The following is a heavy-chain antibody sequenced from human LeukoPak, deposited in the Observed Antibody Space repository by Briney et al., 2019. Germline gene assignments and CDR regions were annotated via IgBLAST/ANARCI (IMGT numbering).Heavy chain of an antibody. Sequence: PSETLSLTCTVSGGSISSYYWSWIRQPPGKGLEWFGSIYFSGSTNYNPSLKSRVTISVDTSKKQFSLKLISLTAADTAKYYCARDYCSSTSCHAAKNWFDPWGQGTLVTVSS. V-gene: IGHV4-59*01. CDR3: ARDYCSSTSCHAAKNWFDP. D-gene: IGHD2-2*01. CDR2: IYFSGST. J-gene: IGHJ5*02. CDR1: GGSISSYY.